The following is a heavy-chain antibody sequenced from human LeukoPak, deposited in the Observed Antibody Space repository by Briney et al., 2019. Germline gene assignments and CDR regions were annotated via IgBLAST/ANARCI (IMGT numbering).Heavy chain of an antibody. V-gene: IGHV3-48*01. CDR2: ISSSSSTI. Sequence: PGGSLRLSCAASGFTFSSYSMNWVRQAPGKGLEWVSSISSSSSTIYYADSVKGRFTISRDNAKNSLYLQMSSLRAEDTAVYYCARDERWLQDGGAFDIWGQGTMVTVSS. CDR1: GFTFSSYS. CDR3: ARDERWLQDGGAFDI. D-gene: IGHD5-24*01. J-gene: IGHJ3*02.